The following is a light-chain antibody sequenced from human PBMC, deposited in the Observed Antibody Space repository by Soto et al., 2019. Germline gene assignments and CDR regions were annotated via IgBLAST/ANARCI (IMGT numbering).Light chain of an antibody. CDR2: QDT. Sequence: SYELTQPPSVSVSPGQTASITCSGDKLGNKYVCWYQQRPGQSPVLVIYQDTKRPSGIPERFSGSNSGNTATLTISGTQAMDEADYYCQAWDSSTVVFGGGTKVTVL. CDR1: KLGNKY. V-gene: IGLV3-1*01. J-gene: IGLJ2*01. CDR3: QAWDSSTVV.